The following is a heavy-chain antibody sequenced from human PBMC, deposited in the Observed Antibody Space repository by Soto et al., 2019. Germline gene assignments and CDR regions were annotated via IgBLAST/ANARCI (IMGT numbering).Heavy chain of an antibody. CDR3: ATFFSSVWPRGHLDN. CDR1: DYTFTSNG. D-gene: IGHD3-22*01. V-gene: IGHV1-18*01. J-gene: IGHJ4*02. Sequence: QVQLVQSGAEVKKPGASVKVSCKASDYTFTSNGISCVRQAPGQGLAWMGWISGYSGSTNSPQKFQGRVTMTTDTPTSTAYMEVRSLRSDDTAVYYCATFFSSVWPRGHLDNWGQGTLVTVSS. CDR2: ISGYSGST.